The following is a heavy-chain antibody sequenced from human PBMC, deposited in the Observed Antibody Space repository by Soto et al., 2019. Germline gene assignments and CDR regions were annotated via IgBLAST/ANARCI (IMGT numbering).Heavy chain of an antibody. CDR2: ISNSGGRR. Sequence: EVQLLESGGGLLQPGGSLRLSCAASGFTFRRYAMSWVRQAPGKGLEWVSGISNSGGRRYYAEAVKGRFTISRDNSKHTLYLQMNSLRAEDTALYYCAKDNGPPGTSDWYFDFWGRGTLVSASS. J-gene: IGHJ2*01. D-gene: IGHD2-8*01. CDR3: AKDNGPPGTSDWYFDF. CDR1: GFTFRRYA. V-gene: IGHV3-23*01.